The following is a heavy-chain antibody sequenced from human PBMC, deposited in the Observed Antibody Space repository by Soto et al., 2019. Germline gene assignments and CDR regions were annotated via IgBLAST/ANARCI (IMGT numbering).Heavy chain of an antibody. V-gene: IGHV4-4*02. J-gene: IGHJ4*02. CDR2: IYHSGST. Sequence: PSETLSLTCAVSGGSISISNWWSCVRQPPGKGLEWIGEIYHSGSTNYNPSLKNRVTISVDKSKNQFSLKLSSVTAADTTVYYCARVAGVINYYFDYWGQGTLVTVSS. CDR1: GGSISISNW. D-gene: IGHD3-10*01. CDR3: ARVAGVINYYFDY.